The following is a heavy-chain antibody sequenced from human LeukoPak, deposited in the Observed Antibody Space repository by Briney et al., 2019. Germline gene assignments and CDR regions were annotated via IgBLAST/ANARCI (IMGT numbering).Heavy chain of an antibody. CDR1: SGSFHGYD. J-gene: IGHJ6*03. D-gene: IGHD1-1*01. CDR3: VRGLGWKVTPMGLFYMDV. CDR2: INYGGDT. Sequence: ASETLSLTCGVHSGSFHGYDWSWVRQPPGKGLEWIGEINYGGDTNYNPSLKSRVTISVDTSKNQFSLKVRSVTPADPAVYFCVRGLGWKVTPMGLFYMDVWGEGATVTVSS. V-gene: IGHV4-34*01.